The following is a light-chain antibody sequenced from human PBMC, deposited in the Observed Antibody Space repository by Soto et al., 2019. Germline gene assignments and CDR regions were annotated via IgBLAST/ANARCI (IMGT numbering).Light chain of an antibody. CDR2: ATS. CDR3: QQYNNWPLT. J-gene: IGKJ5*01. CDR1: QSVTST. Sequence: TQSPGTLSLSPGERATLSCRAVQSVTSTYMAWYQQKPGQAPRLLIYATSFRATGIPDRFRGSGSGTDFTLTISSLQSEDFAIYYCQQYNNWPLTFGQGTRLQI. V-gene: IGKV3D-15*01.